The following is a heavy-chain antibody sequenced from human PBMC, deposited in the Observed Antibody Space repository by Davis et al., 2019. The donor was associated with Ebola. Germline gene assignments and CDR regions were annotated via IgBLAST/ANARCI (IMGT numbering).Heavy chain of an antibody. V-gene: IGHV4-34*01. Sequence: SETLSLTCAVYGGSFSGYFWSWIRQPPGKGLEWIGEINHSGSTNYKSSLKSRVTISIDTSKNQFSLKLSSVTAADTAVYYCARGPKRGWYFYYWGQGTLVTVSS. J-gene: IGHJ4*02. CDR2: INHSGST. D-gene: IGHD6-19*01. CDR1: GGSFSGYF. CDR3: ARGPKRGWYFYY.